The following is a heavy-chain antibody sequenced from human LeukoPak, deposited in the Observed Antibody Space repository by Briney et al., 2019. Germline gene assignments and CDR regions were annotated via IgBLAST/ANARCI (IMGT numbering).Heavy chain of an antibody. Sequence: PGGSLRLSCAASGFTFSSYEMNWVRQAPGKGLEWVSYISSSSSTIYYADSVKGRFTISRDNAKNSLYLQMNSLRDEDTAVYYCARDVIADYYDSSGYPLNWFDPWGQGTLVTVSS. CDR1: GFTFSSYE. V-gene: IGHV3-48*02. J-gene: IGHJ5*02. D-gene: IGHD3-22*01. CDR3: ARDVIADYYDSSGYPLNWFDP. CDR2: ISSSSSTI.